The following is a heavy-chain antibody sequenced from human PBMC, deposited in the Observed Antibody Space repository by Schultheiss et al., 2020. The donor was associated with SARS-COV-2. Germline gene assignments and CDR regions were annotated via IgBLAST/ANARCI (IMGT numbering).Heavy chain of an antibody. CDR2: IRGSGGNT. CDR1: GFSFSDYY. D-gene: IGHD2-15*01. Sequence: GESLKISCAASGFSFSDYYMSWIRQAPGKGLEWVSVIRGSGGNTFYADSVKGRFTISRDNSKNTLYLQMNSLRAEDTAVYYCARDTGYCSGGSCYPDCFDYWGQGTLVTVSS. V-gene: IGHV3-66*01. J-gene: IGHJ4*02. CDR3: ARDTGYCSGGSCYPDCFDY.